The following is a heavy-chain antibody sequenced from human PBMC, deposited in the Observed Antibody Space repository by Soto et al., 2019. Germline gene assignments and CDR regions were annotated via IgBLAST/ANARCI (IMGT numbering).Heavy chain of an antibody. D-gene: IGHD6-19*01. V-gene: IGHV2-5*02. CDR3: AYRRGSSLSNNWFDP. J-gene: IGHJ5*02. CDR2: IYWDDDK. Sequence: QITLKESGPTLVKSTQTLTLTCTFSGFSLSTSGVGVGWIRQPPGKALEWLALIYWDDDKVYSPSLKSRLTIXXDXSXXQVVLTMTNMDPVDTATYYCAYRRGSSLSNNWFDPWGQGTLVTVSS. CDR1: GFSLSTSGVG.